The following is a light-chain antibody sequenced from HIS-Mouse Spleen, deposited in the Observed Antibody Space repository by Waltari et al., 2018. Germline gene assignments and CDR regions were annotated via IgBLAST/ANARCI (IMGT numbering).Light chain of an antibody. V-gene: IGLV2-14*01. CDR2: EVS. CDR3: SSYTSSSTPYV. Sequence: QSALTQPASVSGSPGQSIPISCTGTSIAVGRHNYVSWYQQHPGKAPKLMIYEVSNRPSGVSNRFSGSKSGNTASLTISGLQAEDEADYYCSSYTSSSTPYVFGTGTKVTVL. CDR1: SIAVGRHNY. J-gene: IGLJ1*01.